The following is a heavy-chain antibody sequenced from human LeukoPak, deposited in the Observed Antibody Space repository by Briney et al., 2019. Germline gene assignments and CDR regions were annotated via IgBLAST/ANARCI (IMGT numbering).Heavy chain of an antibody. Sequence: GGSLRLSCAAPGFTFSSYWMSWVRQAPGKGLEWVANIKQDGSDKYYVDSVKGRFTISRDNAKNSVYLQMNSLRAEDTALYYCARAVAENWFDPWGRGTLVTVSS. CDR3: ARAVAENWFDP. V-gene: IGHV3-7*01. CDR1: GFTFSSYW. J-gene: IGHJ5*02. D-gene: IGHD6-19*01. CDR2: IKQDGSDK.